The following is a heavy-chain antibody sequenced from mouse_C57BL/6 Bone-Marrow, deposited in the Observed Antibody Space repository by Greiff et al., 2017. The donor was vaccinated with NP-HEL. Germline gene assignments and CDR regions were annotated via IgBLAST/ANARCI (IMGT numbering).Heavy chain of an antibody. CDR3: AREGYGSSSWYFDV. CDR2: IDPSDSET. V-gene: IGHV1-52*01. CDR1: GYTFTSYW. D-gene: IGHD1-1*01. Sequence: QVQLQQPGAELVRPGSSVKLSCKASGYTFTSYWMHWVKQRPIQGLEWIGNIDPSDSETPYNQKFKDKATLTVDKSSSTAYMQLSSLTSEDSAVYYCAREGYGSSSWYFDVWGTGTTVTVSS. J-gene: IGHJ1*03.